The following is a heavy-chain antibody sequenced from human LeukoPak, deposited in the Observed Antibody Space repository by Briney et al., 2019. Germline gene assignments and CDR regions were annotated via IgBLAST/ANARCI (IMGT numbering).Heavy chain of an antibody. Sequence: ASVKVSCKASGYTFTGYYMHCVRQAPGQGLEWMGWINPNIGGTNYAQKLQGRVTMTRDTSISTAYMELRRLRSDDTAVYYCARDFGGCSSTSCRSVGWFDPWGQGTLVTVSS. D-gene: IGHD2-2*01. V-gene: IGHV1-2*02. CDR1: GYTFTGYY. CDR2: INPNIGGT. CDR3: ARDFGGCSSTSCRSVGWFDP. J-gene: IGHJ5*02.